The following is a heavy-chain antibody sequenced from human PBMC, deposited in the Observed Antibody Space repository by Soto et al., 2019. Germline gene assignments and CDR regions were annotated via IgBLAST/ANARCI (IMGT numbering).Heavy chain of an antibody. CDR1: GYTFTDYP. D-gene: IGHD6-19*01. CDR2: ISAGNGNT. Sequence: QVQLVQSGAEVRKPGASVKVSCKASGYTFTDYPMHWVRQAPGQRPEWMGWISAGNGNTKYSQKFQDRVTITSDTCASTAYMELSSLRSQDTAVYYCAIGGRVVAGKNGWDDASDIWGQGTLVTVSS. V-gene: IGHV1-3*01. J-gene: IGHJ3*02. CDR3: AIGGRVVAGKNGWDDASDI.